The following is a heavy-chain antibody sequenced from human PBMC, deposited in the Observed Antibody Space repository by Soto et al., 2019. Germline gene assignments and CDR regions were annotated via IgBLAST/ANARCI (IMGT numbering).Heavy chain of an antibody. CDR3: ARYHYDSSGYYYLDY. D-gene: IGHD3-22*01. J-gene: IGHJ4*02. V-gene: IGHV3-74*01. Sequence: GGSLRLSCAASGFTXTNYFMHWVRQVPGKGLVWVSRISSDGSSTSYADSVKGRFTISRDNAKNTLYLQMNSLRAEDTAVYYCARYHYDSSGYYYLDYWGQGALVTVSS. CDR1: GFTXTNYF. CDR2: ISSDGSST.